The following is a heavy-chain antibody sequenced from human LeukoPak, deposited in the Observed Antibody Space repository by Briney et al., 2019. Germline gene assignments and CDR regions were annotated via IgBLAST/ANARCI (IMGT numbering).Heavy chain of an antibody. Sequence: GGSLRLSCVASGFIFSSYGMHWVRQAPGKGLEWVAVISYDGSNKYYADSVKGRFTISRDNSKNTLYLQMNSLRAEDTALYYCAKRFPSGAVAGTDYLDYWGQGTLVTVSS. CDR1: GFIFSSYG. J-gene: IGHJ4*02. D-gene: IGHD6-19*01. V-gene: IGHV3-30*18. CDR3: AKRFPSGAVAGTDYLDY. CDR2: ISYDGSNK.